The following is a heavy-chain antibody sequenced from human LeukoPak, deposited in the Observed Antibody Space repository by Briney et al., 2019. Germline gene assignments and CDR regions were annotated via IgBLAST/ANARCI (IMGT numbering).Heavy chain of an antibody. J-gene: IGHJ3*02. CDR2: IYHSGST. D-gene: IGHD5-12*01. CDR3: ARASGYSGYEGDAFDI. Sequence: SGTLSLTCAVSGGSISSGGYSWSWIRQPPGKGLEWIGYIYHSGSTYYNPSLKSRVTISVDRSKNQFSLKLSSVTAADTAVYYCARASGYSGYEGDAFDIWGQGTMVTVSS. CDR1: GGSISSGGYS. V-gene: IGHV4-30-2*01.